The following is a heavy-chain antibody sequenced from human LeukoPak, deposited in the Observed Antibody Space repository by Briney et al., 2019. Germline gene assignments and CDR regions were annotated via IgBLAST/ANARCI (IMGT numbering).Heavy chain of an antibody. D-gene: IGHD2-21*01. CDR1: GFTFGDYA. V-gene: IGHV3-49*04. CDR3: TRAGDDPAPCFDY. Sequence: AGGSLRLSCTASGFTFGDYALSWVRQAPGKGLEWVALIRSEAYGGTTEYAASVKGRFTISRDDSKSIAYLQMNSLKTEDTAVYYCTRAGDDPAPCFDYWGQGTLVTVSS. J-gene: IGHJ4*02. CDR2: IRSEAYGGTT.